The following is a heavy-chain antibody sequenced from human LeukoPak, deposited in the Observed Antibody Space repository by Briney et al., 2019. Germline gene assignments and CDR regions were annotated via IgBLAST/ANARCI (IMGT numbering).Heavy chain of an antibody. CDR3: AKDLGSVVTPPSLDF. CDR1: GFTFSSYV. CDR2: ISGSGGDT. Sequence: GGSLRLSCAASGFTFSSYVMSWVRQAPGKGLEWVSAISGSGGDTYYADSVKGRFTISRDNSKNTLYLQMSSLRAEDTAVYYCAKDLGSVVTPPSLDFWGQGTLVTVSS. D-gene: IGHD4-23*01. V-gene: IGHV3-23*01. J-gene: IGHJ4*02.